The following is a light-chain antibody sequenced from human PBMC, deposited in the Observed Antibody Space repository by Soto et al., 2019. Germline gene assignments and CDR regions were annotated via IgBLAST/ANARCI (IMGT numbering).Light chain of an antibody. CDR3: SSYTNTGTLYV. V-gene: IGLV2-14*01. CDR2: EVS. Sequence: QSALTQPASVSGSPGQSITISCTGTSSDVGGYNYVSWYQQHPGKAPKLIIYEVSNRPSGVSNRFSGSKSGNTASLTVSGLQAEDEADYHCSSYTNTGTLYVFGTGTKLTVL. J-gene: IGLJ1*01. CDR1: SSDVGGYNY.